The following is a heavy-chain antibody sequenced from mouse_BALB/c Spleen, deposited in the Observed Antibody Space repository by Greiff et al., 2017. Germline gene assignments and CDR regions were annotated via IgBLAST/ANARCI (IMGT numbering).Heavy chain of an antibody. J-gene: IGHJ2*01. V-gene: IGHV14-3*02. CDR1: GFNIKDTY. CDR2: IDPANGNT. Sequence: EVQLQQSGAELVKPGASVKLSCTASGFNIKDTYMHWVKQRPEQGLEWIGRIDPANGNTKYDPKFQGKATITADTSSNTAYLQLSSLTSEDTAVYYCARILWEPYFDYWGQGTTLTVSS. D-gene: IGHD4-1*01. CDR3: ARILWEPYFDY.